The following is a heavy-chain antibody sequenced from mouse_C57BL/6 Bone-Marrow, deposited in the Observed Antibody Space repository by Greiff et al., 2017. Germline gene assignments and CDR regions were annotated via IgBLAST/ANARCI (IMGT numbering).Heavy chain of an antibody. V-gene: IGHV1-5*01. J-gene: IGHJ3*01. CDR1: GYTFTSYW. CDR3: TRGNDSNSNWDEAWFAY. Sequence: VQLKESGTVLARPGASVKMSCKTSGYTFTSYWMHWVKQRPGQGLEWIGAIYPGNSDTSYNQKFKGKAKLTAVTSASTAYMELSSLTNEDSAVYYCTRGNDSNSNWDEAWFAYWGQGTLVTVSA. D-gene: IGHD4-1*02. CDR2: IYPGNSDT.